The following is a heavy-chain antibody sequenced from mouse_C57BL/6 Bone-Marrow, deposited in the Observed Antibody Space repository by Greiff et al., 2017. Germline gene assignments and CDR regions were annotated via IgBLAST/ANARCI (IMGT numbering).Heavy chain of an antibody. J-gene: IGHJ3*01. V-gene: IGHV14-4*01. CDR2: IDPENGDT. Sequence: EVQLQQSGAELVRPGASVKLSCTASGFNIKDDYMHWVKQRPEQGLEWIGWIDPENGDTEYASKFQGKATITADTSSNTAYLQLSSLTSEDTAVYYCTTSKGIRADWFAYGGQGTLVTVSA. CDR1: GFNIKDDY. D-gene: IGHD1-1*01. CDR3: TTSKGIRADWFAY.